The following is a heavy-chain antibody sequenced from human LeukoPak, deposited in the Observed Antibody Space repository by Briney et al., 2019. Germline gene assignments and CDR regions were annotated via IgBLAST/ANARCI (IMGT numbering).Heavy chain of an antibody. CDR2: IYPADSDI. CDR3: ARQEYCSGGSCYTWFDP. D-gene: IGHD2-15*01. V-gene: IGHV5-51*01. J-gene: IGHJ5*02. Sequence: GESLKISCKGSGYSITNYWIAWVRQMPGKGLEWMGIIYPADSDIRYSPSFQGQVAISADKSISTAYLQWSSLKASDTAMYYCARQEYCSGGSCYTWFDPWGQGTLVTVSS. CDR1: GYSITNYW.